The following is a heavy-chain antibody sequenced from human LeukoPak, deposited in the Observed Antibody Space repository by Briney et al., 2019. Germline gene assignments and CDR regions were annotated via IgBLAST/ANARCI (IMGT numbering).Heavy chain of an antibody. J-gene: IGHJ4*02. CDR1: GFTFDDYA. CDR2: IRYDGSNK. CDR3: AKDHLRAISGIVGAVDY. D-gene: IGHD1-26*01. V-gene: IGHV3-30*02. Sequence: TGGSLRLSCAGSGFTFDDYAMHWVRQAPGKGLEWVAFIRYDGSNKYYADSVKGRFTISRDNSKNTLYLQMNSLRAEDTAVYYCAKDHLRAISGIVGAVDYWGQGTLVTVSS.